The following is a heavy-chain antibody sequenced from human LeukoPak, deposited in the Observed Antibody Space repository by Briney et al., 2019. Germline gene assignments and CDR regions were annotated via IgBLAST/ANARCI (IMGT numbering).Heavy chain of an antibody. Sequence: SETLSLTCTVSGGPISGYFWSWIRQSPGRGLEWIGYVYYSGSTNYNPSLKSRVTLLLDTSESRLSLRLSYVTAADTAVYYCARHLRTPAGTTKAFDIWGQGTMVTVSS. CDR2: VYYSGST. D-gene: IGHD1-14*01. J-gene: IGHJ3*02. CDR3: ARHLRTPAGTTKAFDI. CDR1: GGPISGYF. V-gene: IGHV4-59*08.